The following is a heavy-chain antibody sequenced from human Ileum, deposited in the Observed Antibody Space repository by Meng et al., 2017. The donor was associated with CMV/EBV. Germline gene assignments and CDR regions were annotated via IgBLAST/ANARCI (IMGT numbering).Heavy chain of an antibody. D-gene: IGHD3/OR15-3a*01. CDR3: AREDARMTAWTGILAYES. Sequence: SGSRYFLGWFRMPSVKRPAWIGNVYDNVNTYYSPSIKSRVTISRDMSKNQFSLKLNSVTAADTAVYFCAREDARMTAWTGILAYESWGQGTLVTVSS. CDR2: VYDNVNT. J-gene: IGHJ5*02. V-gene: IGHV4-39*07. CDR1: SGSRYF.